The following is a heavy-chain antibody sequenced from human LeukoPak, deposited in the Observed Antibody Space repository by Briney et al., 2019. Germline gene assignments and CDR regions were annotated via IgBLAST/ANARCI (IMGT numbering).Heavy chain of an antibody. CDR2: TFYSGNT. CDR3: ARGRYSSSWYY. J-gene: IGHJ4*02. V-gene: IGHV4-59*11. D-gene: IGHD6-13*01. Sequence: SETLSLTCTVSGGSISSHHWSWIRQPPGKGLEWIGYTFYSGNTNYNPSLKSRVTISIDTSKTQFSLKLSSVTAADTAVYYCARGRYSSSWYYWGQGALVTVSS. CDR1: GGSISSHH.